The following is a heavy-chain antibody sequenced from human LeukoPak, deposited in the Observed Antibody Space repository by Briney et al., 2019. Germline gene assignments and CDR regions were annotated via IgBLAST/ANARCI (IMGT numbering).Heavy chain of an antibody. V-gene: IGHV1-8*03. Sequence: ASVKVSCKASGYTFTGYYMHWVRQAPGQGLEWMGWMNPNSGNTGYAQKFQGRVTITRNTSISTAYMELSSLRSEDTAVYYCARGHGGYYDILTGYRFDPWGQGTLVTVSS. D-gene: IGHD3-9*01. J-gene: IGHJ5*02. CDR3: ARGHGGYYDILTGYRFDP. CDR2: MNPNSGNT. CDR1: GYTFTGYY.